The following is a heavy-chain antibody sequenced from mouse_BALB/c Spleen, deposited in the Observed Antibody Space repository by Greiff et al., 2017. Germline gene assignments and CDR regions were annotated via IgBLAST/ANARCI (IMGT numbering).Heavy chain of an antibody. CDR3: ASANWVYYYAMDY. D-gene: IGHD4-1*01. V-gene: IGHV2-2*02. CDR1: GFSLTSYG. J-gene: IGHJ4*01. Sequence: VQRVESGPGLVQPSQSLSITCTVSGFSLTSYGVHWVRQSPGKGLEWLGVIWSGGSTDYNAAFISRLSISKDNSKSQVFFKMNSLQANDTAIYYCASANWVYYYAMDYWGQGTSVTVSS. CDR2: IWSGGST.